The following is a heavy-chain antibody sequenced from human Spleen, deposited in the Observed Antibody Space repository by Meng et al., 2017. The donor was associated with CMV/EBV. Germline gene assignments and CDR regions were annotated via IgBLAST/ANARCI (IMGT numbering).Heavy chain of an antibody. CDR1: GGSISSSSYY. V-gene: IGHV4-39*07. CDR3: ARDWIIAAAGTTLDY. D-gene: IGHD6-13*01. J-gene: IGHJ4*02. Sequence: GSLRLSCTVSGGSISSSSYYWGWIRQPPGKGLEWIGSIYYSGSTYYNPSLKSRVTISVDTSKNQFSLKLSSVTAADTAVYYCARDWIIAAAGTTLDYWGQGTLVTVSS. CDR2: IYYSGST.